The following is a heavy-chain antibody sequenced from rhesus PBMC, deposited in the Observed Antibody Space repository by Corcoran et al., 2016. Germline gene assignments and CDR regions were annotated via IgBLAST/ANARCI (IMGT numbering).Heavy chain of an antibody. CDR3: TRDSAYYNGWFSEY. CDR2: IRNKANGETT. Sequence: EVRLVESGGDLVQPGGSLRLSCAASGVTFADYYMSWVRQAPGKGPELVGFIRNKANGETTQYAASVNGRFTISRDDSKSIASLQMNSLKTEDTAVYFCTRDSAYYNGWFSEYWGQGVLVIVSS. J-gene: IGHJ4*01. V-gene: IGHV3-116*02. D-gene: IGHD3-3*01. CDR1: GVTFADYY.